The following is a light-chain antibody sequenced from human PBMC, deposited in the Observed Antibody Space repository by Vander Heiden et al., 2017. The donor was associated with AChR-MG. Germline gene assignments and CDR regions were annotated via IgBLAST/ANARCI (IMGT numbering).Light chain of an antibody. V-gene: IGLV3-1*01. CDR3: QAWDSISYVV. Sequence: SYELTQPPPVSVSPGQTATITRSGDKLGDKATSWYQHKPGQSPMMVIYQDTMRPSGISGRFSGSNAGNAATLTISGTQPEDEADYCWQAWDSISYVVFGGGTKLTVL. CDR2: QDT. CDR1: KLGDKA. J-gene: IGLJ2*01.